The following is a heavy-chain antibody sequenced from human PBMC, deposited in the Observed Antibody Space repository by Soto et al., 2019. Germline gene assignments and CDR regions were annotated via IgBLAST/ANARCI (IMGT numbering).Heavy chain of an antibody. CDR2: IYYSGST. D-gene: IGHD3-10*01. CDR1: GGSISSYY. J-gene: IGHJ6*02. Sequence: LSLTCTVSGGSISSYYWSWIRQPPGKGLEWIGYIYYSGSTNYNPSLKSRVTISVDTSKNQFSLKLSSVTAADTAVYYCSGSGSYSRKDLAYGMDVWGQGTTVTVSS. CDR3: SGSGSYSRKDLAYGMDV. V-gene: IGHV4-59*01.